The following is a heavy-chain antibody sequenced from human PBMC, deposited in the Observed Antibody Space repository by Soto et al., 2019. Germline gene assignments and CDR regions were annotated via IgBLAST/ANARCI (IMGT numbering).Heavy chain of an antibody. CDR3: AKDNSDGSGFPPDY. J-gene: IGHJ4*02. CDR2: ISGSGGRA. CDR1: GFTFSSYA. V-gene: IGHV3-23*01. D-gene: IGHD3-10*01. Sequence: GGSLRLSCAASGFTFSSYAMHWVRQAPGKGLAWVSAISGSGGRAFYADSVKGRFTISRDNSKNTLYLQMDSLRAEDTAVFYCAKDNSDGSGFPPDYWGQGTLVTVSS.